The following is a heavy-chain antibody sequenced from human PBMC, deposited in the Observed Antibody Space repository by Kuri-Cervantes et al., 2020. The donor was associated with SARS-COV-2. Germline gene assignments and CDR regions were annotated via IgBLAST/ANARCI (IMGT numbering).Heavy chain of an antibody. V-gene: IGHV3-23*01. CDR3: AKGTSTTTTRLDD. Sequence: GGSLRLSCAAFGFPFSNYGMAWVRQAPGKGLEWVSGILRGGDTYYADSVKDRFTISRDNSKSTVYLWMTSLRGEDTALYYCAKGTSTTTTRLDDWGQGTQVTVSS. J-gene: IGHJ4*02. CDR2: ILRGGDT. CDR1: GFPFSNYG. D-gene: IGHD1-1*01.